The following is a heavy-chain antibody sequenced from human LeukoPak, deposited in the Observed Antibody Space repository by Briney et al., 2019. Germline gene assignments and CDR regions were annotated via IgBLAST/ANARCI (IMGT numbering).Heavy chain of an antibody. V-gene: IGHV1-2*02. D-gene: IGHD3-10*01. CDR1: GYTFPGYY. CDR3: AMEYYYGSGNYYNRIDY. CDR2: IDPNSGGT. Sequence: ASVKVSCQASGYTFPGYYMHWVRQAPGQGLEWMGWIDPNSGGTNYAQRFQGRFIMTRDTSISTAYMVMNKLRSDDTAVYYCAMEYYYGSGNYYNRIDYWGQGTLVTVSS. J-gene: IGHJ4*02.